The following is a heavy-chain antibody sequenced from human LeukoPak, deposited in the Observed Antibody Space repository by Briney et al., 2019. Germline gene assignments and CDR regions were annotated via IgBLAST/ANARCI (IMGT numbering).Heavy chain of an antibody. CDR3: ARDSGFGEPPNT. CDR1: GFTFSSYS. V-gene: IGHV3-21*01. J-gene: IGHJ5*02. D-gene: IGHD3-10*01. Sequence: PGGPLRLSCAASGFTFSSYSMNWVRQAPGKGLEWVSSISSSSSYIYYADSVKGRFTISRDNAKNSLYLQMNSLRAEDTAVYYCARDSGFGEPPNTWGQGTLVTVSS. CDR2: ISSSSSYI.